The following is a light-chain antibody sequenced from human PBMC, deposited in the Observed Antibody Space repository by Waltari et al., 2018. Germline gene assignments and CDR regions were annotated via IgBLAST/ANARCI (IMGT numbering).Light chain of an antibody. J-gene: IGLJ2*01. CDR3: AAWDDSLNGHVV. CDR2: SNN. Sequence: QSVLTQPPQASGTPGQRVTLHCSASRPNIGSNVVNWSQQLQGSAPKPLIKSNNQRPSGVPDRFSGSKSGTSASLAISGLQSADEADYYCAAWDDSLNGHVVFGGGTKLTVL. CDR1: RPNIGSNV. V-gene: IGLV1-44*01.